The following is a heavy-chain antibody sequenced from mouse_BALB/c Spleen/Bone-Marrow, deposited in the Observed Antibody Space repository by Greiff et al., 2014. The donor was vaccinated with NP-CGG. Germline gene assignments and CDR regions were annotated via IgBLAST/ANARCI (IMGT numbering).Heavy chain of an antibody. Sequence: EVHLVESGGGLVKPGGSLKLSCAASGFTFGYYAMSWVRQSPEKRLEWVAEISSGGSYTYYPDTVTGRFTISRDNAKNTLYLEMSSLRSEDTAMYYCVRDSSGYFDYWGQGTTLTVSS. J-gene: IGHJ2*01. V-gene: IGHV5-9-4*01. D-gene: IGHD3-1*01. CDR3: VRDSSGYFDY. CDR1: GFTFGYYA. CDR2: ISSGGSYT.